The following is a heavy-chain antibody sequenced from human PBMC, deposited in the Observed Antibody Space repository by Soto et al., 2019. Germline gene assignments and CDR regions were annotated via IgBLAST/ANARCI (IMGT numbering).Heavy chain of an antibody. V-gene: IGHV1-69*02. Sequence: SVKVSCKASGGTVSSYTISWVRQAPGQGLEWMGRIIPILGIANYAQKFQGRVTITADKSTSTAYMELSSLRSEDTAVYYCARAAVAGPKYYYYYMDVWGKGTTVTVSS. J-gene: IGHJ6*03. CDR3: ARAAVAGPKYYYYYMDV. CDR1: GGTVSSYT. CDR2: IIPILGIA. D-gene: IGHD6-19*01.